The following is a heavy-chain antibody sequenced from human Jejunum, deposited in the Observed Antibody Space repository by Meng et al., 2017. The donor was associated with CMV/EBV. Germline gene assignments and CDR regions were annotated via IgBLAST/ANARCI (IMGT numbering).Heavy chain of an antibody. CDR3: ARDPSNTSGRYAYFDS. CDR2: ISCYNGDT. D-gene: IGHD6-19*01. V-gene: IGHV1-18*01. Sequence: VHLLQSGGEVKKPGASVMVSCRASGYTFTHHGISWIRQAPGQGLEWLGWISCYNGDTIYAQKVQGRFTMTMDKSASTAYMDLRSLRSDDTAIYYCARDPSNTSGRYAYFDSWGQGTLVTVSS. CDR1: GYTFTHHG. J-gene: IGHJ4*02.